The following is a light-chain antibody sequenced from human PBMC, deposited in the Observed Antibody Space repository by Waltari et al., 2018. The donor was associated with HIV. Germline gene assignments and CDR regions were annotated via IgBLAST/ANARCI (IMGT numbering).Light chain of an antibody. J-gene: IGKJ1*01. CDR3: QQSHTVPWT. Sequence: ILMTQSPSTLSAFFGDRVSITCRASLSVNTCLAWYQQKPGRPPKLLIYKSSILQVGVPTRFSGSGSGTKFTLTITSLQPDDFVTYFCQQSHTVPWTFGQGTKVQIK. CDR1: LSVNTC. CDR2: KSS. V-gene: IGKV1-5*03.